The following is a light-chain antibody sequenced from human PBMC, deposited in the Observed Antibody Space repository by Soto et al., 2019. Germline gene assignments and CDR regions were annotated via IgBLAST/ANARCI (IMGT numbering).Light chain of an antibody. J-gene: IGKJ4*01. Sequence: EIVMTQSPATLSVSPGERATLSCRASQSVSSNLAWYQQKPGQAPRLLIYDASTRATGIPARFSGSGSGTEFTLTISSRQSEDFAVYYCKHSKHWVALTFGGGTKVEIK. CDR3: KHSKHWVALT. V-gene: IGKV3-15*01. CDR2: DAS. CDR1: QSVSSN.